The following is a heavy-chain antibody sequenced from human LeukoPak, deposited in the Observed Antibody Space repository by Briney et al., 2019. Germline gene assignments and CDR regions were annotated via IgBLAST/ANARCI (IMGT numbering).Heavy chain of an antibody. CDR2: ISSSSSTI. V-gene: IGHV3-48*01. CDR1: GFTFSSYG. CDR3: ATRYCSSTNCYAFGS. J-gene: IGHJ4*02. Sequence: GGSLRLSCAASGFTFSSYGMTWVRQAPGKGLEWVSYISSSSSTIYYADSVKGRFTISRDNAKNSLYLQLNSLRAEDTAVYYCATRYCSSTNCYAFGSWGQGALVTVSS. D-gene: IGHD2-2*01.